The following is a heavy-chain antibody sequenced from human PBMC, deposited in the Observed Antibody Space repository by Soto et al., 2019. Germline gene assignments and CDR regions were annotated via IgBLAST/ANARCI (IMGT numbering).Heavy chain of an antibody. CDR1: GYTFTSYA. Sequence: QVQLVQSGAEVKKPGASVKVSCKASGYTFTSYAMHWVRQAPGQRLEWMGWINAGNGNTKYSQKFQGRVTITRDTSASTAYMELSSLRSEDTAVYYCARGVAGTLYYYMDVWGKGTTVTVSS. CDR2: INAGNGNT. V-gene: IGHV1-3*01. CDR3: ARGVAGTLYYYMDV. D-gene: IGHD6-19*01. J-gene: IGHJ6*03.